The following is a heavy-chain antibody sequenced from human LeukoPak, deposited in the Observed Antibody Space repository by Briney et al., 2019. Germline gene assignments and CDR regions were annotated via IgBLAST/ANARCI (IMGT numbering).Heavy chain of an antibody. CDR3: ASGKETSMAQGY. Sequence: GGSLRLSCAVSGFTVSSHYMTWVRQAPGKGLGWVSVIYRGGSIYYADPGKGRFTISRDISKNTVDLQLNSLRAEDTAVYYCASGKETSMAQGYWGQGTLVTVSS. J-gene: IGHJ4*02. D-gene: IGHD5-18*01. V-gene: IGHV3-53*01. CDR1: GFTVSSHY. CDR2: IYRGGSI.